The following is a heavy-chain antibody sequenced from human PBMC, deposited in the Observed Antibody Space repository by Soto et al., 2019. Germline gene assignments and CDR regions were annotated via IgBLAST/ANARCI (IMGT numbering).Heavy chain of an antibody. V-gene: IGHV3-30-3*01. D-gene: IGHD6-13*01. Sequence: QVQLVESGGGVVQPGRSLRLSCAASGFTFSSYAMHWVRQAPGKGLEWVAVISYDGSNKYYADSVKGRFTISRVNSTNTLYRQRNSLRAEDTAVCFCPRVKGYDDFAIWGHGTMVTVSS. CDR1: GFTFSSYA. J-gene: IGHJ3*02. CDR2: ISYDGSNK. CDR3: PRVKGYDDFAI.